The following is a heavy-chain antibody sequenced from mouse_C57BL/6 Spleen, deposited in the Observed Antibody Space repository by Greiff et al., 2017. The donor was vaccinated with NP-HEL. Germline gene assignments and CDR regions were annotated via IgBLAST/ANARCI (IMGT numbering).Heavy chain of an antibody. J-gene: IGHJ1*03. V-gene: IGHV1-52*01. CDR3: GFTTVITYWYFDV. Sequence: VQLQQPGAELVRPGSSVKLSCKASGYTFTSYWMHWVKQRPIQGLEWIGNIDPSDSETNYNQKFKDKATLTVDKSSSTAYMQRSSLTSEDSAVDYCGFTTVITYWYFDVWGTGTTVTVSS. CDR2: IDPSDSET. D-gene: IGHD1-1*01. CDR1: GYTFTSYW.